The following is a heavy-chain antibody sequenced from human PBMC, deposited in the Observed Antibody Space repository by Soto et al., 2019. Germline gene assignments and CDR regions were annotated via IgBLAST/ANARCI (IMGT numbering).Heavy chain of an antibody. Sequence: QVQLVQSGAAVSKPGSSVKVSCKASGGNFGSYAIGWVRQAPGQGLEWMGGIIPAFGTTKNAQKFQDRVDMTADESTTTGYVERRGLRCDGTAVCYCARFPRQMLDGPTRNGMDVWGQGTRLIVSS. CDR3: ARFPRQMLDGPTRNGMDV. D-gene: IGHD2-2*01. CDR1: GGNFGSYA. V-gene: IGHV1-69*01. CDR2: IIPAFGTT. J-gene: IGHJ6*02.